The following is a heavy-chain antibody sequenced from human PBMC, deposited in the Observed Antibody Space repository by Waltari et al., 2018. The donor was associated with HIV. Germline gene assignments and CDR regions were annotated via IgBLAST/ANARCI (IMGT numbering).Heavy chain of an antibody. J-gene: IGHJ5*02. CDR1: GFTFGDYF. Sequence: QVQLVESGGGLVKPEESLRLSCAASGFTFGDYFMNWIRQAPGKWLEWVSYISGSGKIIYYADSVKGRFTISRENAKNSLYLEMNSLRAEDTAVYYCARQSAVSGSRGNWFDPRGQGTLVTVSS. CDR3: ARQSAVSGSRGNWFDP. D-gene: IGHD6-19*01. CDR2: ISGSGKII. V-gene: IGHV3-11*01.